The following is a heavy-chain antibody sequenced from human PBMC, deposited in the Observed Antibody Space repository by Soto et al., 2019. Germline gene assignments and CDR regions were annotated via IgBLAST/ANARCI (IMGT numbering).Heavy chain of an antibody. CDR1: GCTFTSYD. V-gene: IGHV1-8*01. J-gene: IGHJ5*02. CDR2: MNPNSGNT. Sequence: GASVKVSCKASGCTFTSYDINWVRQATGHGLEWMGWMNPNSGNTVYAQKFQGRVTMTRDTSISTAYMELSSLRSEDTAVYYCARERTGTTSNWFDPWGQGTLVTVSS. D-gene: IGHD1-7*01. CDR3: ARERTGTTSNWFDP.